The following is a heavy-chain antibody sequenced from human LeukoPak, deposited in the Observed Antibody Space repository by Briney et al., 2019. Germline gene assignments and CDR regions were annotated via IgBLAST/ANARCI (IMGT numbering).Heavy chain of an antibody. J-gene: IGHJ4*02. CDR3: ARALYSSSSGY. CDR2: SYSSGST. CDR1: GFGVSSHY. V-gene: IGHV3-53*01. Sequence: PGGSLRLSCAASGFGVSSHYISWVRQAPGKGLEWVSLSYSSGSTYYADSVKGRFTISRDNSKNTLYLQMSSLRAEDTAVYYCARALYSSSSGYWGQGTLVTVSS. D-gene: IGHD6-6*01.